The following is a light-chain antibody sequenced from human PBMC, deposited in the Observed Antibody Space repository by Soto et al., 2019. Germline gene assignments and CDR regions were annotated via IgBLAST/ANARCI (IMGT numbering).Light chain of an antibody. CDR1: QSVSSY. J-gene: IGKJ1*01. CDR2: DAS. Sequence: EIVLTQSPATLSLSPGERATLSCRASQSVSSYLAWYQQKPGQAPRLLIYDASNRATGIPARFSGSGSGTDFTLTISRLEPEDSAVYYCQQYASSPRTFGQGTKVDIK. CDR3: QQYASSPRT. V-gene: IGKV3-11*01.